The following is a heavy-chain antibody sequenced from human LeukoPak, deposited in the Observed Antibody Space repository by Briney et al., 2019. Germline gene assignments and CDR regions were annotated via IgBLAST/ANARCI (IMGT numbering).Heavy chain of an antibody. J-gene: IGHJ4*02. D-gene: IGHD2-2*03. Sequence: SETLSLTCTVSGGSISSSSYYWGWIRQPPGEGLEWIVSIHYSGSTYYNPSLKSRVTISVDTSKNQFSLKLSSVTAADTAVYYCATRNGYCSSTSCSFDYWGQGTLVTVSS. CDR1: GGSISSSSYY. CDR3: ATRNGYCSSTSCSFDY. V-gene: IGHV4-39*01. CDR2: IHYSGST.